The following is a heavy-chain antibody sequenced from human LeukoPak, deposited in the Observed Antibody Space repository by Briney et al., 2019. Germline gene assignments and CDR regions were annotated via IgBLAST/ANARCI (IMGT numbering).Heavy chain of an antibody. Sequence: SETLSLTCTVSGGSISSSSYYWGWIRQPPGKGLEWIGSIYYSGSTNYNPSLKSRVTISVDTSKNQFSLKLSSVTAADTAVYYCARGGLLSFDPWGQGTLVTVSS. CDR1: GGSISSSSYY. CDR2: IYYSGST. D-gene: IGHD2/OR15-2a*01. V-gene: IGHV4-39*07. J-gene: IGHJ5*02. CDR3: ARGGLLSFDP.